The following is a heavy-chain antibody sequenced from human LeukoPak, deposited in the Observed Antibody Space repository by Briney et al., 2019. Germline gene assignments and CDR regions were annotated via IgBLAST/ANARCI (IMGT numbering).Heavy chain of an antibody. V-gene: IGHV4-61*02. Sequence: SETLSLTCTVSGGSISSGSYYWSWIRQPAGKGLEWIGRIYTSGSTNYNPSLKSRVTISVDTSKNQFSLKLSSVTAADTAVYYCARFRRGYCSSTSCSTGFDPWGQGTLVTVSS. J-gene: IGHJ5*02. CDR3: ARFRRGYCSSTSCSTGFDP. CDR1: GGSISSGSYY. CDR2: IYTSGST. D-gene: IGHD2-2*01.